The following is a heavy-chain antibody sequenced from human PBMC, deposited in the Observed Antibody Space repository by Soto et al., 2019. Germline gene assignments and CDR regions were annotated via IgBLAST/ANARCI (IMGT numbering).Heavy chain of an antibody. Sequence: GSLRLSCAASGFTFSSYAMSWVRQAPGKGLEWVSYISGSSSTIYYADSVKGRFTISRDNAKNSLYLQMNSLRDEDTAVYYCARPEYSSSSYGMAVWGQGTTVTVSS. CDR1: GFTFSSYA. D-gene: IGHD6-6*01. V-gene: IGHV3-48*02. CDR2: ISGSSSTI. J-gene: IGHJ6*02. CDR3: ARPEYSSSSYGMAV.